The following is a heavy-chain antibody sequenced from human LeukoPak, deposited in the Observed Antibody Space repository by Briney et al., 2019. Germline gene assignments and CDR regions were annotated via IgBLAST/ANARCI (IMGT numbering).Heavy chain of an antibody. J-gene: IGHJ6*03. CDR1: GGSISSYY. Sequence: SETLSLTCTVSGGSISSYYWNWIRQPPGKGLEWIGYIYYSGSTNYNPSLKSRVTISVDTSKNQFSLKLSSVTAADTAVYYCARGIYYYYYMDVWGKGTTVTVSS. V-gene: IGHV4-59*01. D-gene: IGHD3-10*01. CDR3: ARGIYYYYYMDV. CDR2: IYYSGST.